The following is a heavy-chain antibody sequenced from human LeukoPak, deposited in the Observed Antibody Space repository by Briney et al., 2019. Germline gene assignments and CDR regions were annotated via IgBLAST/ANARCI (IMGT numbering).Heavy chain of an antibody. Sequence: ASVKVSCKASGYTSTSYGISWVRQAPGQGLEWMGWISAYNGNTNYAQKLQGRVTMTTDTSTSTAYMELRSLRSDDTAVYYCARDESDIVVSNWFDPWGQGTLVTVSS. CDR2: ISAYNGNT. D-gene: IGHD2-2*01. V-gene: IGHV1-18*01. CDR1: GYTSTSYG. J-gene: IGHJ5*02. CDR3: ARDESDIVVSNWFDP.